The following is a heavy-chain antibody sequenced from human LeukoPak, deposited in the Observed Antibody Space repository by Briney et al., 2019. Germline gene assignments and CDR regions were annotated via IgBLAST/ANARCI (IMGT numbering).Heavy chain of an antibody. J-gene: IGHJ5*02. Sequence: SETLSLTCTVSGYSISSGSYWGWIRQPPGKGLEWVGSIYHSGSTYHNPSLKSRVTISVDTSKNQFSLKLRSVTAADTAVYYCARPTARLGWFDPWGQGTLVTVSS. V-gene: IGHV4-38-2*02. CDR1: GYSISSGSY. CDR3: ARPTARLGWFDP. D-gene: IGHD6-6*01. CDR2: IYHSGST.